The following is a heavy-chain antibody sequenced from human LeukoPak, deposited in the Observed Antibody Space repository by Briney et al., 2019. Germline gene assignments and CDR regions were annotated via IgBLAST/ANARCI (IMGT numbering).Heavy chain of an antibody. CDR1: GGSISSSSYY. D-gene: IGHD3-10*01. CDR2: IYYSGST. CDR3: AIRGGDGEDDY. Sequence: SETLSLTCTVSGGSISSSSYYWGWIRQPPGKGLEWIGSIYYSGSTYYNPSLKSRVTISVDTSKNQFSLKLSSVTAADTAVYYCAIRGGDGEDDYWGQGTLVTVSS. J-gene: IGHJ4*02. V-gene: IGHV4-39*01.